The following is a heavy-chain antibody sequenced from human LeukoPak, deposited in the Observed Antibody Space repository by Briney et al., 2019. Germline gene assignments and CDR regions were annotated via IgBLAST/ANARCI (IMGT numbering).Heavy chain of an antibody. J-gene: IGHJ4*02. Sequence: VASVKVSCKVSGYTSLFYGITWVRQAPGQGLEWMGGFDPEDGETIYAQNFQGRVTMTVNTSITTAYMELSSLRPEDTAVYYCARELRRDKYWGQGTLVTVSS. CDR1: GYTSLFYG. D-gene: IGHD2-21*02. CDR2: FDPEDGET. V-gene: IGHV1-24*01. CDR3: ARELRRDKY.